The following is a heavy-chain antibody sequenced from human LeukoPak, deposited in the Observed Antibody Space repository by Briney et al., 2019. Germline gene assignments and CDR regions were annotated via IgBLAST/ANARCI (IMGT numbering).Heavy chain of an antibody. CDR2: ISSSGSTI. Sequence: PGGSLRLSCAASGFTFSDYYMSWIRQAPGKGLEWVSYISSSGSTIYYADSVKGRFAISRDNAKNSLYLQMNSLRAEDTALYYCAKGADYGGNSAFDYWGQGTLVTVSS. D-gene: IGHD4-23*01. V-gene: IGHV3-11*01. J-gene: IGHJ4*02. CDR3: AKGADYGGNSAFDY. CDR1: GFTFSDYY.